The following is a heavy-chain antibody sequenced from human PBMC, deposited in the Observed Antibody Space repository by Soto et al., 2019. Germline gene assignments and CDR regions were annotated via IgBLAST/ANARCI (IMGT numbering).Heavy chain of an antibody. CDR1: GGSISSGGYS. J-gene: IGHJ4*02. D-gene: IGHD3-3*01. V-gene: IGHV4-30-2*01. Sequence: QLQLQESGSGLVKPSQTLSLTCAVSGGSISSGGYSWSWIRQPPGKGLEWIGYIYHTGSTYYNSSLKSRVTISLDRSKTQFSLKLSSVTAADTAVYYCARGGVVIPFDYWGQGTLVTVSS. CDR3: ARGGVVIPFDY. CDR2: IYHTGST.